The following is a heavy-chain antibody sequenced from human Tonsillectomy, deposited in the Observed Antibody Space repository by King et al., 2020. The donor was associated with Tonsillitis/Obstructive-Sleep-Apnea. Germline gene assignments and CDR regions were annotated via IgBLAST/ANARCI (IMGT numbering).Heavy chain of an antibody. CDR2: INHSGST. J-gene: IGHJ5*02. D-gene: IGHD2-2*01. V-gene: IGHV4-34*01. CDR1: GGSFSGYY. CDR3: ACLYCSSTSCPKNWFDP. Sequence: HVQLQQWGAGLLKPSETLSLTCAVYGGSFSGYYWSWIRQPPGKGLEWIGEINHSGSTNYNPSLQSRVTISVDTSKNQFSLNLSSLPAADTVVYYCACLYCSSTSCPKNWFDPWGQGTLVTVSS.